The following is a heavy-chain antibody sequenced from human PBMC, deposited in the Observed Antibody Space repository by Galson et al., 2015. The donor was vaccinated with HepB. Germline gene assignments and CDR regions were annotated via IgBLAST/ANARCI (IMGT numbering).Heavy chain of an antibody. CDR1: GFTFSSYA. CDR3: AKGAPDYYDSSGLGSFDY. D-gene: IGHD3-22*01. Sequence: SLRLSCAASGFTFSSYAMSWVRQAPGKGLEWVSAISGSGGSTYYADSVKGRFTISRDNSKNTLYLQMNSLRAEDTAVYYCAKGAPDYYDSSGLGSFDYWGQGTLVTVSS. CDR2: ISGSGGST. V-gene: IGHV3-23*01. J-gene: IGHJ4*02.